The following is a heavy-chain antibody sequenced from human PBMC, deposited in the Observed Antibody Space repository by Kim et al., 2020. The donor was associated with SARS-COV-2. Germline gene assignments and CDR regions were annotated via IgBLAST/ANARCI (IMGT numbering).Heavy chain of an antibody. V-gene: IGHV4-34*01. CDR2: INHSGST. CDR3: ARWGGTPWYYYGMDV. Sequence: SETLSLTCAVYGGSFSGYYWSWIRQPPGKGLEWIGEINHSGSTNYNPSLKSRVTISVDTSKNQFSLKLSSVTAADTAVYYCARWGGTPWYYYGMDVWGQGTTVTVSS. J-gene: IGHJ6*02. CDR1: GGSFSGYY. D-gene: IGHD3-10*01.